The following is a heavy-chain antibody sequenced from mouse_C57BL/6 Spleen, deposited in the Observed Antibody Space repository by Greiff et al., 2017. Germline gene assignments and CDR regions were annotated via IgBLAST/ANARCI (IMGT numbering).Heavy chain of an antibody. Sequence: VQLQESGPELVKPGASVKISCKASGYAFSSSWMNWVKQRPGKGLEWIGRLYPGDGDTNYNGKFKGKATLTADKSSSTAYMQHSSLTSEDSAVYFCSRDGTFSYYAMDYWGQGTSVTVSS. CDR2: LYPGDGDT. CDR1: GYAFSSSW. D-gene: IGHD1-2*01. V-gene: IGHV1-82*01. J-gene: IGHJ4*01. CDR3: SRDGTFSYYAMDY.